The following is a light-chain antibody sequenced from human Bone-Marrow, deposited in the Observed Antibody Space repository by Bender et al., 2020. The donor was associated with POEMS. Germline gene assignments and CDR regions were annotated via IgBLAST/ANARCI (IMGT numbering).Light chain of an antibody. Sequence: QSVLTQPPSASGTPGQRVTIPCSGSNSNIGTNAVNWYQQFPGTAPKLLIYSDDQRPSGVPDRFYAFNCGTSASLAISGLQSEYEAVYYCAAWDADLGGGVFGGGTKLTVL. CDR1: NSNIGTNA. CDR2: SDD. J-gene: IGLJ3*02. V-gene: IGLV1-44*01. CDR3: AAWDADLGGGV.